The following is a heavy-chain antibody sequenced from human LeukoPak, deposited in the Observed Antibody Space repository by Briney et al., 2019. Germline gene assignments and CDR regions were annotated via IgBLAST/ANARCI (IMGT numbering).Heavy chain of an antibody. CDR2: IYYTGST. J-gene: IGHJ2*01. Sequence: SETLSLTCTVSGVSISDYYWSWVRQPPGKGLEWIGYIYYTGSTDYNPSLKSRVTMSLDTSKNQFSLNLRSVTATDTAVYYCARRTYYDTLTGYNYWYFDLWGRGTLVTVSS. CDR3: ARRTYYDTLTGYNYWYFDL. D-gene: IGHD3-9*01. V-gene: IGHV4-59*01. CDR1: GVSISDYY.